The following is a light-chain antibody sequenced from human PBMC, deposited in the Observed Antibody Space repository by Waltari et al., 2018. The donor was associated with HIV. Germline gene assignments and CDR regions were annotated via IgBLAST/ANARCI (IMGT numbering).Light chain of an antibody. V-gene: IGLV2-14*03. CDR3: SSYTSSGPRYVL. CDR2: NVS. CDR1: SGDVGGYNF. Sequence: SALTQPASVSGSPGQSITISCSGTSGDVGGYNFVPRYQKHPGKAPKLIIYNVSSRPSGVSIRFSGSRSANTASLTISGLQVEDEADYFCSSYTSSGPRYVLFGGGTRLTVL. J-gene: IGLJ2*01.